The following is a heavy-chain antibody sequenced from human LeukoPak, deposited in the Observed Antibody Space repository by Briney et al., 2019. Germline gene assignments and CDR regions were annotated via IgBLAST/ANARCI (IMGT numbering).Heavy chain of an antibody. CDR3: ARDRRITMIVVVATPILGAYNWFDP. Sequence: GASVKVSCKASGYTFTSYGISWVRQAPGQGLEWMGWISAYNGNTNYAQKLQGRVTMTTDTSTSTAYMELRSLRSDDTAVYYCARDRRITMIVVVATPILGAYNWFDPWGQGTLVIVSS. V-gene: IGHV1-18*01. J-gene: IGHJ5*02. D-gene: IGHD3-22*01. CDR2: ISAYNGNT. CDR1: GYTFTSYG.